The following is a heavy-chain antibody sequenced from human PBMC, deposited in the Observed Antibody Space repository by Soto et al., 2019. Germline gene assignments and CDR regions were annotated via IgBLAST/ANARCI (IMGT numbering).Heavy chain of an antibody. J-gene: IGHJ6*02. Sequence: SVKVSCKAGGGTFSSYAINWVRQAPGQGLEWMGGIIPIFGTANYAQKFQGRVTITADESTSTAYMELSSLRSEDTAVYFCVRAVGATSARYYYGMDVWGQGTTVTVSS. CDR1: GGTFSSYA. D-gene: IGHD1-26*01. CDR3: VRAVGATSARYYYGMDV. V-gene: IGHV1-69*13. CDR2: IIPIFGTA.